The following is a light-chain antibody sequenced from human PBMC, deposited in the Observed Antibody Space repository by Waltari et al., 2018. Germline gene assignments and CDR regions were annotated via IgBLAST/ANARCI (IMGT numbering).Light chain of an antibody. V-gene: IGLV2-11*01. J-gene: IGLJ2*01. Sequence: QSALTQPRSVSGSPGQSVTISCTGTGSDIGGHKFVSWYQQSSGKAHKLMIYDVHKRPSGVPDRFSGSKSGNTASLTISGLQSEDEGDYYCCSYAASNGVVVGGGTKVTVL. CDR2: DVH. CDR3: CSYAASNGVV. CDR1: GSDIGGHKF.